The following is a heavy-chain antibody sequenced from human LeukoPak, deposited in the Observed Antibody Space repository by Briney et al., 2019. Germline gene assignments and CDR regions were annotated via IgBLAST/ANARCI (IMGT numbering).Heavy chain of an antibody. CDR1: GGSISSDNW. CDR3: ATNGWYCLDH. CDR2: IYHSGST. J-gene: IGHJ1*01. D-gene: IGHD6-19*01. Sequence: ASGTLSLTCAVSGGSISSDNWWSWVRPPPGKGLEWIGEIYHSGSTNYNPSLQSRVTISVDKSNNHFSLRLTSVTAADTAVYYCATNGWYCLDHWGQGALVTVSS. V-gene: IGHV4-4*02.